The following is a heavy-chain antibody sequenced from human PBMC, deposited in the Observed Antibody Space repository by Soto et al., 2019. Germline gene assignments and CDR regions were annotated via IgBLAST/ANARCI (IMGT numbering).Heavy chain of an antibody. Sequence: QLQLQLSGPGLVKPSETLSLTCNVSGASISSYNYWVWFRQPPGKGLEWIGSINYSGDIMYNPSLRRQVTLFVDPSKNQFSRQLSPVTAADTTVYYFVRHAQWIIRAYLGQGSLVTVSS. V-gene: IGHV4-39*01. D-gene: IGHD5-12*01. J-gene: IGHJ4*02. CDR1: GASISSYNY. CDR2: INYSGDI. CDR3: VRHAQWIIRAY.